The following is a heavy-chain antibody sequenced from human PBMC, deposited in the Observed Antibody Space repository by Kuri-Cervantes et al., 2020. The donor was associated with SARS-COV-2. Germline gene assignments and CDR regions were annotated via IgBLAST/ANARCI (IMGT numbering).Heavy chain of an antibody. Sequence: SETLSLTCAISGDSFSSNSVAWNWIRQSPSRGLEWLGRTYYRSKWYNDYAVSVKSRITINPDTSKNQFSLQLNSVTPEDTAVYYCARVSSTKFDWFDPWGQGTLVTVSS. CDR3: ARVSSTKFDWFDP. CDR2: TYYRSKWYN. CDR1: GDSFSSNSVA. V-gene: IGHV6-1*01. D-gene: IGHD3-10*02. J-gene: IGHJ5*02.